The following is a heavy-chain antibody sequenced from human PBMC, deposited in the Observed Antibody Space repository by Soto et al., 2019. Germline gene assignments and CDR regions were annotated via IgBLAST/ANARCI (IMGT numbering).Heavy chain of an antibody. D-gene: IGHD6-13*01. J-gene: IGHJ1*01. CDR2: INHSGST. CDR3: ARHSRAAGDFQH. CDR1: GGSFSGYY. Sequence: PSETLSLTCAVYGGSFSGYYWSWIRQPPGKGLEWIGEINHSGSTNYNPSLKSRVTISVDTSKNQFSLKLSSVTAADTAVYYCARHSRAAGDFQHWGQGTLVTVSS. V-gene: IGHV4-34*01.